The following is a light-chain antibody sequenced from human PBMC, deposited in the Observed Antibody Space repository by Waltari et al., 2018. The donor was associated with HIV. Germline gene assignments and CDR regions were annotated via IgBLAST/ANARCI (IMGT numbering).Light chain of an antibody. Sequence: QSALTQPASVSGSPGQSITISCTGTSSDVGAYTYVPWYQQHPGKAPKLMIYDVSNRPSGVSNRFSGSKSGNTASLTISGLQAEDEADYYCSSYTSSNTLPYVFGTGTKVTVL. CDR3: SSYTSSNTLPYV. CDR2: DVS. V-gene: IGLV2-14*03. J-gene: IGLJ1*01. CDR1: SSDVGAYTY.